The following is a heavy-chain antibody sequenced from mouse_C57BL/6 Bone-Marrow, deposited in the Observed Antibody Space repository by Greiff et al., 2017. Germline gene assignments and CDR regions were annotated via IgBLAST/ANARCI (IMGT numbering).Heavy chain of an antibody. V-gene: IGHV5-16*01. CDR3: ARDSEYDYDSSYFDY. J-gene: IGHJ2*01. Sequence: EVQLVESEGGLVQPGSSMKLSCTASGFTFSDYYMAWVRQVPEKGLEWVANINYDGSSTYYLDSLKSRFIISRDNAKNILYLQMSSLKSEDTATYYCARDSEYDYDSSYFDYWGQGTTLTVSS. D-gene: IGHD2-4*01. CDR2: INYDGSST. CDR1: GFTFSDYY.